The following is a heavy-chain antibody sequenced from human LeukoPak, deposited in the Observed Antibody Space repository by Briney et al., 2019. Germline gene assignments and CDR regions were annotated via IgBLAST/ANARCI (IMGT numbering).Heavy chain of an antibody. CDR1: GFTLSNYV. V-gene: IGHV4-34*01. J-gene: IGHJ4*02. CDR3: ARGHRIDY. CDR2: INHSGST. Sequence: GSLRLSCVASGFTLSNYVMSWVRQAPGKGLEWIGEINHSGSTNYNPSLKSRVTISVDTSKNQFSLKLSSVTAADTAVYYCARGHRIDYWGQGTLVTVSS.